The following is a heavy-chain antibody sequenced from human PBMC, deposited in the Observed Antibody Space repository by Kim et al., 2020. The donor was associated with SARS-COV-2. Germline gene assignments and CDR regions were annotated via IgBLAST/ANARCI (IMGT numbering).Heavy chain of an antibody. CDR2: VNPYSGNS. J-gene: IGHJ4*02. CDR1: GYTFTSYD. Sequence: ASVKVSCRASGYTFTSYDINWVRQATGQGPEWMGWVNPYSGNSGYAQKFQGRLKMTTNTAINTAYIELSSLRSDDTAVYYCATGPSGWYDFWGQGTLVTVPS. D-gene: IGHD6-19*01. CDR3: ATGPSGWYDF. V-gene: IGHV1-8*01.